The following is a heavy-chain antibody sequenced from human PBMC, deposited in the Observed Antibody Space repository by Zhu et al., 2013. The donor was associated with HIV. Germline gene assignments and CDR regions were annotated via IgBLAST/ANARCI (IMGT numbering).Heavy chain of an antibody. CDR2: ISAHNGDT. D-gene: IGHD2-15*01. CDR3: ARGAAGVSPLNEFDY. V-gene: IGHV1-18*01. J-gene: IGHJ4*02. CDR1: GYTFTSYG. Sequence: QVQLVQSGAEVKKPGASVKVSCKASGYTFTSYGLSWVRQAPGQGLEWLGWISAHNGDTKSAQRVQGRLSMTTDTSTTTAYMELMSLRSDDTALYYCARGAAGVSPLNEFDYWGQGTLATVSS.